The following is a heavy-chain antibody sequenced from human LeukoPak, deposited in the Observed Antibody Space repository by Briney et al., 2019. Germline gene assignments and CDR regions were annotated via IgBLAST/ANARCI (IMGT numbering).Heavy chain of an antibody. V-gene: IGHV1-18*01. CDR3: ARGDIVATGGGIYYYYGMDA. CDR2: ISAYNGNT. Sequence: ASVKVSCKASGYTFTSYGISWVRQAPGQGLEWMGWISAYNGNTNYAQKLQGRVTMTTDTSTSTAYMELRSLRSDDTAVYYCARGDIVATGGGIYYYYGMDAWGQGTTVTVSS. CDR1: GYTFTSYG. J-gene: IGHJ6*02. D-gene: IGHD5-12*01.